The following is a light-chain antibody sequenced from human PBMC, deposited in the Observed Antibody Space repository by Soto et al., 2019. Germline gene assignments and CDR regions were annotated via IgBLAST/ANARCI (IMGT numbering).Light chain of an antibody. J-gene: IGKJ4*01. CDR1: QSVSTR. CDR3: QQYNDWPLT. Sequence: EIVMTQSPATLSVSPGERATLSCRASQSVSTRLAWYQQKPGQAPRLLIYGASTRATGVPGRFSGSGSGTEFTLTISSLRSEDFAVYFCQQYNDWPLTFGGGTKVEIK. CDR2: GAS. V-gene: IGKV3-15*01.